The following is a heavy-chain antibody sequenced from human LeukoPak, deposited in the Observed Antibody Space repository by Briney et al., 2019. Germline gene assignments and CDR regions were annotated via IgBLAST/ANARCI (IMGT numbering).Heavy chain of an antibody. V-gene: IGHV1-18*01. CDR1: GYTFTNYG. CDR2: MSAYNGNT. CDR3: ARDQSVRLLQTSSTYFKHVFAI. D-gene: IGHD6-13*01. J-gene: IGHJ3*02. Sequence: ASVKVSCKTSGYTFTNYGISWVRQPPGLGLDWMGWMSAYNGNTNYAQKVQGRVTMTTDTSTSTAYMELRSLRFDDTAVYYCARDQSVRLLQTSSTYFKHVFAIWGQGSMVTVSS.